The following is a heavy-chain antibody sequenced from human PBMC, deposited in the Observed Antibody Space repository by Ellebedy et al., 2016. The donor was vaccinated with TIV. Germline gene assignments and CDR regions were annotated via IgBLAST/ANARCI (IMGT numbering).Heavy chain of an antibody. CDR3: ARISSGRSFYGMDV. J-gene: IGHJ6*02. V-gene: IGHV3-11*01. D-gene: IGHD6-19*01. CDR1: GFSSSDYY. Sequence: GESLKISXAASGFSSSDYYMSWIRQAPGKGLEWVSYISDSGSMIHYADSVKGRFTISRDNPKNSLYLQMNNLRAEDTAVYYCARISSGRSFYGMDVWGQGTTVTVSS. CDR2: ISDSGSMI.